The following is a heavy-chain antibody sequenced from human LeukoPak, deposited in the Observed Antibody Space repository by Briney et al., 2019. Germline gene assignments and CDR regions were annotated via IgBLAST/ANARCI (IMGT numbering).Heavy chain of an antibody. J-gene: IGHJ4*02. Sequence: GGSLRLSCAASGFTFSFYSMNWVRQAPGKGLEWVSYISSSDNTIHYADSVKGRFTISRDNAKNSLYLEMNSLRDEDTAVYYCARVHRGYSYGRLDYWGQGTLVTVS. CDR1: GFTFSFYS. D-gene: IGHD5-18*01. CDR3: ARVHRGYSYGRLDY. V-gene: IGHV3-48*02. CDR2: ISSSDNTI.